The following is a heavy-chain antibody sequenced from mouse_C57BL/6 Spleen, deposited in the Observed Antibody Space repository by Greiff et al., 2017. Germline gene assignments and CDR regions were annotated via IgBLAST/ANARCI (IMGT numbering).Heavy chain of an antibody. D-gene: IGHD2-3*01. CDR1: GYTFTSYW. V-gene: IGHV1-72*01. CDR2: IVPNSGGT. Sequence: QVQLQQPGAELVKPGASVKLSCKASGYTFTSYWMHWVKQRPGRGLEWIGRIVPNSGGTKYNEKFKGKATLTVDKPSSTAYMQLSSLTSEDSAVYYCAKSGDGYYGAYWGQGTLVTVSA. CDR3: AKSGDGYYGAY. J-gene: IGHJ3*01.